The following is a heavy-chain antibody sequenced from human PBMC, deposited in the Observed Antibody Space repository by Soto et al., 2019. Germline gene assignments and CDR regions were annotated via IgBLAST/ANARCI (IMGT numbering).Heavy chain of an antibody. CDR1: GGSINSGTYH. J-gene: IGHJ4*02. Sequence: QVQLQESGPGLVKPSQTLSLTCTVSGGSINSGTYHWSWIRQHPGKGLEWIGYIYYSGSTFYNPSLKSRLTISVDTSKNQFSLRLRSVTAADTAVYYCAREMNYYDTSGDSYFDSWGQGTLVTVSS. D-gene: IGHD3-22*01. CDR2: IYYSGST. CDR3: AREMNYYDTSGDSYFDS. V-gene: IGHV4-31*03.